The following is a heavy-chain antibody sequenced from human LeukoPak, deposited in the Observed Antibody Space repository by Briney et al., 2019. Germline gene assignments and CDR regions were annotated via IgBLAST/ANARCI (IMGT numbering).Heavy chain of an antibody. V-gene: IGHV3-21*01. Sequence: GGSQRLSCAASGFTFSSYTMSWVRQAPGKGLEWVSSISYSSSYIYYADSVKGRFTISRDNAKNSLYLQMNSLRAEDTAVYYCARSGSHVDIVATILEYWGQGTLVTVSS. D-gene: IGHD5-12*01. CDR2: ISYSSSYI. CDR1: GFTFSSYT. CDR3: ARSGSHVDIVATILEY. J-gene: IGHJ4*02.